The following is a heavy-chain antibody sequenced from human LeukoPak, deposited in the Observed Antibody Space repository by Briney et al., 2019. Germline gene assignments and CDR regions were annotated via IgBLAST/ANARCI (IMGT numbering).Heavy chain of an antibody. J-gene: IGHJ4*02. CDR2: INPNVGST. CDR1: GYTLTELS. D-gene: IGHD4-23*01. V-gene: IGHV1-46*01. CDR3: ATANYGGNSYFAY. Sequence: ASVKVSCKVSGYTLTELSMHWVRQAPGQGLEWMGIINPNVGSTSYAQKFQGRVTMTRDTSTSTVYMELSSLRFEDTAVYCCATANYGGNSYFAYWGQGTLVTVFS.